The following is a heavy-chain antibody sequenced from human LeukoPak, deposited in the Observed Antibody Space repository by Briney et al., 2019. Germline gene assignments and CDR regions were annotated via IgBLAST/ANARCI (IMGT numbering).Heavy chain of an antibody. J-gene: IGHJ4*02. V-gene: IGHV1-2*02. CDR2: INPKTGVT. Sequence: GASVKVSCKASGYTFTGYYMHWVRQASGQGLEWMGWINPKTGVTNYAQRFQGRVTVTTDTSISTAYMDLSNLRSDDTALYYCARGPTVVTPDYWGQGTLVTVSS. CDR3: ARGPTVVTPDY. CDR1: GYTFTGYY. D-gene: IGHD4-23*01.